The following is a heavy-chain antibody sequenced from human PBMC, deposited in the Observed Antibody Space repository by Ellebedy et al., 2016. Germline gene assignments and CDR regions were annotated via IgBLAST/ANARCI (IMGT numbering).Heavy chain of an antibody. D-gene: IGHD3-10*01. Sequence: SETLSLTCTVSGDSVGSSSYYWGWIRQPPGKGLEWITSIYYNGNTYYNPSLKSRVTVSVDTSKNWISLKLTSVTAADTATYYCARVVVRGEEGNRFDPWGQGTLVTVSS. CDR3: ARVVVRGEEGNRFDP. J-gene: IGHJ5*02. CDR1: GDSVGSSSYY. CDR2: IYYNGNT. V-gene: IGHV4-39*07.